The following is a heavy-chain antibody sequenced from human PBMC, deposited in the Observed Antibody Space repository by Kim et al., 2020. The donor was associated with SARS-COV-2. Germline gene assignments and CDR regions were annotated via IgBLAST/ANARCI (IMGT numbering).Heavy chain of an antibody. CDR2: IKRDATEK. D-gene: IGHD4-4*01. CDR1: GFAFSSYF. CDR3: ARDHYTSGHLVFYH. V-gene: IGHV3-7*01. Sequence: GGSPRLSCVGSGFAFSSYFMSWARQAPGKGLEWVATIKRDATEKYYVDSVKGRFTISRDNAKNTLYLQMNSLGAEDTAVYYCARDHYTSGHLVFYHWGQG. J-gene: IGHJ4*02.